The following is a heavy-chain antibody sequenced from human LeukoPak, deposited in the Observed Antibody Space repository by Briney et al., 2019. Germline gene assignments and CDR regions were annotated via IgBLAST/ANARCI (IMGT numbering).Heavy chain of an antibody. CDR2: TYYRSKWYN. J-gene: IGHJ5*02. D-gene: IGHD2-15*01. V-gene: IGHV6-1*01. Sequence: SQTLSLTCAISGDSVSSNSADWNWIRQSPSRGLEWLGRTYYRSKWYNDYAVSVKSRITINPDTSKNQFSLQLNSVTPEDTAVYYCARSPLGYCSGGSCAGGRWFDPWGQGTLVTVSS. CDR3: ARSPLGYCSGGSCAGGRWFDP. CDR1: GDSVSSNSAD.